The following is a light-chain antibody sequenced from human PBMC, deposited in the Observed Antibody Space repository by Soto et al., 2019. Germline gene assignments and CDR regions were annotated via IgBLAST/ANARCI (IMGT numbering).Light chain of an antibody. V-gene: IGKV1-9*01. J-gene: IGKJ5*01. CDR3: QHVNRFPST. CDR1: QDISSH. CDR2: AAS. Sequence: NQFGRAPCWVTASVAEGVAITSQASQDISSHLAWYQQKPGKAPKLLIYAASTLQTGVPSRFSGGGSGTDFTLTLSSLQPEDLATYYCQHVNRFPSTFGQGTRLEIK.